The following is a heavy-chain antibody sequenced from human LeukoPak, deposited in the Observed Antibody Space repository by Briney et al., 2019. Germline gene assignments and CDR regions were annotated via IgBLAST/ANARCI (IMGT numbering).Heavy chain of an antibody. CDR1: GFTFRSYW. D-gene: IGHD6-13*01. CDR3: ARETAAAGYYYMDV. CDR2: IKQDGSEK. Sequence: GGSLRLSYAASGFTFRSYWMSGVRQAPGKGLEWVANIKQDGSEKYYVDSVKGRFTISRDNAKNSLYLQMNSLRAEDTAVYYCARETAAAGYYYMDVWGKGTTVTVYS. V-gene: IGHV3-7*01. J-gene: IGHJ6*03.